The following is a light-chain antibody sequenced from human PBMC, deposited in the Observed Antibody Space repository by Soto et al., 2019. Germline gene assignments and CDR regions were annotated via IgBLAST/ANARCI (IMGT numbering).Light chain of an antibody. J-gene: IGKJ2*01. Sequence: EIVLTQSPGTLSLSPGERATLSCRASQSVSSSFLAWYQQKPGQAPRLLIYGASSRATGIPDTFSGSGSGTDFTLTISRLESEDFAVYYCQQYGSSPRTFGQGTKLEIK. CDR3: QQYGSSPRT. CDR1: QSVSSSF. CDR2: GAS. V-gene: IGKV3-20*01.